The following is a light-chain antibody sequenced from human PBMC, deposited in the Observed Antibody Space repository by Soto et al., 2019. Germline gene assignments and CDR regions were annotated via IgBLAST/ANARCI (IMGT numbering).Light chain of an antibody. CDR3: CSYAGSSTFAV. CDR2: EVS. V-gene: IGLV2-23*02. J-gene: IGLJ2*01. CDR1: SSDVGGYNY. Sequence: QSVLTQPASVSGSPGQSITISCTGTSSDVGGYNYVSWYQQHPGKAPKLMIYEVSNRPLGVSNRFSGSKSGNTASLTISGLQAADEADYYCCSYAGSSTFAVFGGGTKVTVL.